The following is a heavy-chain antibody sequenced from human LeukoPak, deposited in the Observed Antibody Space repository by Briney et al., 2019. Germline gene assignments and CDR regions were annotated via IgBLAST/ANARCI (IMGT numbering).Heavy chain of an antibody. V-gene: IGHV3-74*01. Sequence: GGTLRLSCAASGFTFSSYWMHWVRQAPGKGLVWVSRINSDGSSTSYADSVKGRFTISRENAKNSFYLQLNSLRVGDTAVYYCAREGSGEFADIWGQGTMVTVSS. CDR3: AREGSGEFADI. CDR1: GFTFSSYW. D-gene: IGHD3-10*01. J-gene: IGHJ3*02. CDR2: INSDGSST.